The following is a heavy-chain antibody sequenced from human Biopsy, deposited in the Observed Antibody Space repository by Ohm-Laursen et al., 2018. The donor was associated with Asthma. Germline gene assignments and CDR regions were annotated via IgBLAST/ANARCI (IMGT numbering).Heavy chain of an antibody. Sequence: TLSLTCAVSGASINSGGYSWNWIPQPPGKGPGLVAYLFHSGTTYYNPSLKSRVTISVDRSQRQFSLKVNSVTAADTAVYYCARTTYGDDGFDPWGQGTLVTVSS. D-gene: IGHD4-17*01. CDR2: LFHSGTT. CDR3: ARTTYGDDGFDP. V-gene: IGHV4-30-2*01. J-gene: IGHJ5*02. CDR1: GASINSGGYS.